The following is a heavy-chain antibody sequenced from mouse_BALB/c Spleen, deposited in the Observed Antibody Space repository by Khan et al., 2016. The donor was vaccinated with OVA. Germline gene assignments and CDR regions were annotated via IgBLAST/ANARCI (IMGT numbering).Heavy chain of an antibody. J-gene: IGHJ3*01. V-gene: IGHV5-6-5*01. CDR1: GFTFSNYA. Sequence: EVKLVESGGGLVKPGGSLKLSCAASGFTFSNYAMSWVRQSPEKRLEWVASISSGDSTYYPDSVKGRFTISRDNARNIRYLQMSSLRSEDTAMYYCARDYWVAYWGQGTLVTVSA. CDR3: ARDYWVAY. CDR2: ISSGDST.